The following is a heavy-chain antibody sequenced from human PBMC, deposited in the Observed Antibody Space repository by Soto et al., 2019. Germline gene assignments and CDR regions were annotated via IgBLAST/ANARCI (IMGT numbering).Heavy chain of an antibody. CDR3: ATDQHLDS. V-gene: IGHV3-30*03. CDR2: ISYHGRTK. D-gene: IGHD2-21*01. Sequence: QVQLVESGGGVVQPGRSLTLSCAASGFTFNSYGMHWVRQAPGKGLEWVAVISYHGRTKYYADSVKGRFTISRDNSRNTLFLQMNSLTAEDTAVYYCATDQHLDSWGKGTLVTVSS. J-gene: IGHJ4*02. CDR1: GFTFNSYG.